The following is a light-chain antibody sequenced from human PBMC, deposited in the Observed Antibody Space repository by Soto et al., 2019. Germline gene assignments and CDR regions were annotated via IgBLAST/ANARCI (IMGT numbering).Light chain of an antibody. J-gene: IGLJ1*01. Sequence: QSALTQQPSASGTPGQRVTISCSGSSSNIGKNNVYWYQQLPGTTPQLLIYRNNQRPSGVPDRFSASKSGTSASLAISGLRSEDEADYYCAAWDDSLSGLYVFGTGTKVTVL. CDR3: AAWDDSLSGLYV. CDR1: SSNIGKNN. CDR2: RNN. V-gene: IGLV1-47*01.